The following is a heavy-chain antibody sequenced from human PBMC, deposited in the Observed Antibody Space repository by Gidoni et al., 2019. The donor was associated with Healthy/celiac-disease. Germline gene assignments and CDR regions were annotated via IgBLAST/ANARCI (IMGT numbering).Heavy chain of an antibody. Sequence: QVQLVESGGGVVQPGRSLRLSCAASGFTFSSYAMHWVRQAPGKGLEWLAVISYDGRNKYYADSVKGRFTISRDNSKNTLYLQMNSLRAEDTAVYYCAGGEGVDTAMMFDYWGQGTLVTVSS. D-gene: IGHD5-18*01. CDR2: ISYDGRNK. J-gene: IGHJ4*02. CDR3: AGGEGVDTAMMFDY. CDR1: GFTFSSYA. V-gene: IGHV3-30-3*01.